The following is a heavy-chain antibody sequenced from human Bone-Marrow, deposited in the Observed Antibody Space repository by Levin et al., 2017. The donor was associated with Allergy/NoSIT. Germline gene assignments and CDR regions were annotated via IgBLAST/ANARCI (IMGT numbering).Heavy chain of an antibody. J-gene: IGHJ4*02. CDR2: ISYDGSAQ. D-gene: IGHD1-20*01. Sequence: GESLKISCAASGFTFNTYAMDWVRRAPGKGLEWVAVISYDGSAQFYADSVKGRFTISRDNSKDLLYLQMNSLRADDTAVYYCARKHISGSDRGPPDYWGQGTLVTVSS. CDR1: GFTFNTYA. V-gene: IGHV3-30*03. CDR3: ARKHISGSDRGPPDY.